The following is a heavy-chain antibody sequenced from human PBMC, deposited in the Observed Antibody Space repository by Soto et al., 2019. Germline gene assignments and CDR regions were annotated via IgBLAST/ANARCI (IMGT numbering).Heavy chain of an antibody. J-gene: IGHJ4*02. CDR3: ATSYGSGYRAFDF. Sequence: QVQLVQSGSDVKKAGSSVKVSCKASGDTFNFYTINWVRQAPGLGLEWMGRFNPILSMSNYAQKFEGSVTITADKSTNTAYMGLSRLRVEDTAMYYCATSYGSGYRAFDFWGQGALVTVSS. V-gene: IGHV1-69*02. CDR1: GDTFNFYT. CDR2: FNPILSMS. D-gene: IGHD3-10*01.